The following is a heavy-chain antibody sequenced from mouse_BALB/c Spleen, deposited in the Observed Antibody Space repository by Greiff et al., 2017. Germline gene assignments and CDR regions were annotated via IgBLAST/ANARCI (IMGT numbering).Heavy chain of an antibody. J-gene: IGHJ1*01. CDR3: ARFSSYWYFDV. CDR2: IYPGGGYT. CDR1: GYTFTNYW. Sequence: VQLQQSGAELVRPGTSVKISCKASGYTFTNYWLGWVKQRPGHGLEWIGDIYPGGGYTNYNEKFKGKATLTADKSSSTAYMQLSSLTSDDSSVYFCARFSSYWYFDVWGAGTTVTVSS. D-gene: IGHD1-1*01. V-gene: IGHV1-63*01.